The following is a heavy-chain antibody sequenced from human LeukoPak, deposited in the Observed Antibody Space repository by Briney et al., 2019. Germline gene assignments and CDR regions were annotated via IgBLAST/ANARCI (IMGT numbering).Heavy chain of an antibody. Sequence: GGSLRLSCAASGFTFSNYAMCWVRQAPGKGLEWVSHISGSGGSTYYADSVKGRFTIPRDNSKNTLYLQMNSLRAEDTAVYYCAKVPKGGYFDYWGQGTLVTVSS. CDR3: AKVPKGGYFDY. D-gene: IGHD2-2*01. J-gene: IGHJ4*02. CDR2: ISGSGGST. V-gene: IGHV3-23*01. CDR1: GFTFSNYA.